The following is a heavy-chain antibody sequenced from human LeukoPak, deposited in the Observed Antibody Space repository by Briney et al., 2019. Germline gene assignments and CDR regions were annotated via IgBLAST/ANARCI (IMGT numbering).Heavy chain of an antibody. Sequence: SETLSLTCTVSGGSISSYYWSWIRQPPGKGLEWIGYIYYSGSTNYNPSLKSRVTISVDTSKNQFSLKLSSVTAADTAVYYCARGPAMVLDYWGQGTLGTVSA. D-gene: IGHD5-18*01. J-gene: IGHJ4*02. CDR1: GGSISSYY. CDR3: ARGPAMVLDY. CDR2: IYYSGST. V-gene: IGHV4-59*01.